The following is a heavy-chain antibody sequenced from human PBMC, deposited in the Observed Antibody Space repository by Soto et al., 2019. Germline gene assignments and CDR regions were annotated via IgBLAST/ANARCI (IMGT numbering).Heavy chain of an antibody. CDR3: AREYSSSSYYYYYMDV. J-gene: IGHJ6*03. D-gene: IGHD6-6*01. Sequence: QVQLVHSGAEVKKPGSSVKVSCKASGGTFSSYTISWVRQAPGQGLEWMGRIIPILGIANYAQKFQGRVTITADKSTSTAYMELSSLRSEDTAVYYCAREYSSSSYYYYYMDVWGKGTTVTVSS. CDR2: IIPILGIA. CDR1: GGTFSSYT. V-gene: IGHV1-69*04.